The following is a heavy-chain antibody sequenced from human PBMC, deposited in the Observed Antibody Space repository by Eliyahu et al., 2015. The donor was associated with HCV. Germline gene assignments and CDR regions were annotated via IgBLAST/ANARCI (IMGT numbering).Heavy chain of an antibody. D-gene: IGHD3-3*01. CDR3: ARFLKADFWGGYPDS. Sequence: QLQLQESGPGLVKPSETLSLTCSLSGGSIXSGSYYWGWIRRPPGKGLDWIGSLYYTGSPYYNPSLRSRVSMSVDPSKNQSSLSLTSVTAADTAVYYCARFLKADFWGGYPDSWGRGLLVNVSS. CDR1: GGSIXSGSYY. CDR2: LYYTGSP. V-gene: IGHV4-39*07. J-gene: IGHJ4*02.